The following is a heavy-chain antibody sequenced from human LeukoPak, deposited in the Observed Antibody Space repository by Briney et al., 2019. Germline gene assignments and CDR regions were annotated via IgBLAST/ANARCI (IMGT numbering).Heavy chain of an antibody. CDR2: MNPNSGNT. V-gene: IGHV1-8*01. J-gene: IGHJ5*02. D-gene: IGHD3-3*02. Sequence: ASVKVSCKASGYTFTSYDINWVRQATGQGLEWMGWMNPNSGNTGYAQKFQGRVTMTRNTSMSTAYMELSSLRSEDTAVYYCARGLAPSRRRWFDPWGQGTLVTVSS. CDR3: ARGLAPSRRRWFDP. CDR1: GYTFTSYD.